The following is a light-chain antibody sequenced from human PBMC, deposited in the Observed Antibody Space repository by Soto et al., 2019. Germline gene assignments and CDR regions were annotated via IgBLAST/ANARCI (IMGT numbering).Light chain of an antibody. V-gene: IGKV1-6*01. Sequence: AIQMTQSPSSPSASVGDKITNTFPASQGIRNDLGWYQQKPGKAPKLLIYAASSLQSGVPSRFSGSGSGTDFTLTISSLQPEDFATYYCLQDYNYPITFGQGTRLEIK. CDR3: LQDYNYPIT. CDR2: AAS. CDR1: QGIRND. J-gene: IGKJ5*01.